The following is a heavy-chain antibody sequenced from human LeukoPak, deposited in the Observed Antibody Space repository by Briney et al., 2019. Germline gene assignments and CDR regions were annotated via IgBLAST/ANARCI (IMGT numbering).Heavy chain of an antibody. CDR1: GYTFTSYG. D-gene: IGHD3-22*01. CDR2: IIPIFGTA. V-gene: IGHV1-69*13. CDR3: ARVGRRYYDSSGYSYDY. Sequence: SVKVSCKASGYTFTSYGISWVRQAPGQGLEWMGGIIPIFGTANYAQKFQGRVTITADESTSTAYMELSSLRSEDTAVYYCARVGRRYYDSSGYSYDYWGQGTLVTVSS. J-gene: IGHJ4*02.